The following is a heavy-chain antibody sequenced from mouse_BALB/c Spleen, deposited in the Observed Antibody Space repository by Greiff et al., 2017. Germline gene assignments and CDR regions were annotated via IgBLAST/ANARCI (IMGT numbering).Heavy chain of an antibody. CDR2: IDPSDSET. CDR3: ARRGDYFDD. CDR1: GYSFTSYW. V-gene: IGHV1-74*01. Sequence: QVHVKQSGPQLVRPGASVKISCKASGYSFTSYWMHWVKQRPGQGLEWIGMIDPSDSETRLNQKFKDKATLTVDKSSSTAYMQLSSPTSEDSAVYYCARRGDYFDDWGQGTTLTVSS. J-gene: IGHJ2*01.